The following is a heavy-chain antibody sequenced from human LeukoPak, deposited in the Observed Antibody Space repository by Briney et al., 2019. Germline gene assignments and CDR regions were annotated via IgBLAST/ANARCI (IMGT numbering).Heavy chain of an antibody. CDR2: IYHSGDT. CDR1: GYSISSGYY. CDR3: ARVFLNPGYHYNYYYYMDV. V-gene: IGHV4-38-2*02. J-gene: IGHJ6*03. D-gene: IGHD5-12*01. Sequence: PSETLSLTCTVSGYSISSGYYWGWIRQPPGKGLEWIGCIYHSGDTHFNPSLKSRVTLSVDTSKNHFSLKVNSVTAADTAVYYCARVFLNPGYHYNYYYYMDVWGRGTTVTVSS.